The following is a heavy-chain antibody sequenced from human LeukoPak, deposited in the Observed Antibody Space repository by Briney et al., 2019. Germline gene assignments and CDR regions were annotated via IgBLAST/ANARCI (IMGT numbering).Heavy chain of an antibody. J-gene: IGHJ4*02. D-gene: IGHD6-25*01. CDR2: ISGSGGST. CDR1: GFTFSSYA. CDR3: AKRGGMRLGPWYYFDY. V-gene: IGHV3-23*01. Sequence: GGSLRLSCAASGFTFSSYAMSWVRQAPGKGLEWVSAISGSGGSTYYADSVKGRFTISRDNSKNTLYLQMNSLRAEDTAVYYWAKRGGMRLGPWYYFDYGGQGTLVTVSP.